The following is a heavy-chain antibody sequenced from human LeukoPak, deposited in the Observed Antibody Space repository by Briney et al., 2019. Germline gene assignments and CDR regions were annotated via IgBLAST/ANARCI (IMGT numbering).Heavy chain of an antibody. Sequence: GGSPRLSCAASGFTFSSYWMSWVRQAPGKGLEWVANIKQDGSEKYYVDSVKGRFTISRDNAKNSLYLQMDSLRAEDTAVYYCARDSAYYSDAFDIWGQGTMVTVSS. CDR2: IKQDGSEK. J-gene: IGHJ3*02. CDR1: GFTFSSYW. V-gene: IGHV3-7*01. CDR3: ARDSAYYSDAFDI. D-gene: IGHD3-10*01.